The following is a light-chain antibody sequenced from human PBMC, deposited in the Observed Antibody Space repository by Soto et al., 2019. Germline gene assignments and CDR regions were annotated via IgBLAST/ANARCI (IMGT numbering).Light chain of an antibody. CDR1: SSDVGGYNY. CDR3: SSYTTNITPVV. Sequence: QSALTQPPSASGSPGQSVTISCTGTSSDVGGYNYVSWYQQHPGKAPKLMIYEVSKRPSGVPDRFSGSKSGNTASLTVSGLQAEDEADYYCSSYTTNITPVVFGGGTKLTVL. CDR2: EVS. J-gene: IGLJ2*01. V-gene: IGLV2-8*01.